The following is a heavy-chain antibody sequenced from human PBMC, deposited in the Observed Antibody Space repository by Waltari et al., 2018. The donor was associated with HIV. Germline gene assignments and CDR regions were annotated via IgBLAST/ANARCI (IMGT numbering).Heavy chain of an antibody. Sequence: EVQLLESGGGLVQPGGSLRLSCAPSGFIFSNYAISWVRQAPGKGLEWVSTIRSIGDTTYYADSVKGRFTTTRANSKDTLYLQMNSLRAEDTAVYYCAKDSMGAIDVEDYFDFWGQGTLVTVSS. D-gene: IGHD1-26*01. CDR3: AKDSMGAIDVEDYFDF. CDR1: GFIFSNYA. J-gene: IGHJ4*02. CDR2: IRSIGDTT. V-gene: IGHV3-23*01.